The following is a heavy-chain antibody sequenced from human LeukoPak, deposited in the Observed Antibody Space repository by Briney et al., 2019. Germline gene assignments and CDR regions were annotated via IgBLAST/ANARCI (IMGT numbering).Heavy chain of an antibody. J-gene: IGHJ4*02. CDR3: AKSGGYGLIDY. Sequence: SETLSLTCTVSGASISGSGYYWGWIRQPPGKGLEWIGNIYDSGSTYYNASLQSRVTISIDTSKNQFSPRLSSVTAADTAMNYCAKSGGYGLIDYWGQGTLVTVSS. V-gene: IGHV4-39*01. D-gene: IGHD1-26*01. CDR1: GASISGSGYY. CDR2: IYDSGST.